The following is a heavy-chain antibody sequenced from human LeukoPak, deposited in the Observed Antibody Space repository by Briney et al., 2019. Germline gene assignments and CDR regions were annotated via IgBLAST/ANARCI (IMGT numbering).Heavy chain of an antibody. CDR3: ARAGVYYDSSFLDAFDI. V-gene: IGHV3-33*08. Sequence: PGGSLRLSCAASGFTFSSYGMHWVRQAPGKGLEWVAVIWYGGSNKYYADSVKGRFTISRDNAKNSLYLQMNSLRAEDTAVYYCARAGVYYDSSFLDAFDIWGQGTMVTVSS. D-gene: IGHD3-22*01. CDR1: GFTFSSYG. CDR2: IWYGGSNK. J-gene: IGHJ3*02.